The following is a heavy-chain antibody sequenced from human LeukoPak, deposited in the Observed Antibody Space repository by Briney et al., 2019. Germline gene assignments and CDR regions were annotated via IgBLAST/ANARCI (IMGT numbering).Heavy chain of an antibody. D-gene: IGHD1-26*01. V-gene: IGHV1-69*06. CDR1: GGTFSSYA. CDR2: IIPIFGTA. CDR3: ARDHTTRSNWFDP. J-gene: IGHJ5*02. Sequence: ASVKVSCKASGGTFSSYAISWVRQATGQGLEWMGGIIPIFGTANYAQKFQGRVTITADKSTSTAYMELSSLRSEDTAVYYGARDHTTRSNWFDPWGQGTLVTVSS.